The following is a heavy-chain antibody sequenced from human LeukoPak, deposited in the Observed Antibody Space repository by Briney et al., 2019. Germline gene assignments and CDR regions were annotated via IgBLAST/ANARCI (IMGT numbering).Heavy chain of an antibody. V-gene: IGHV3-9*03. Sequence: GGSLRLSCAASGFTFDDYAMHWVRQAPGKGLEWVSGISWNSGSIGYADSVKGRFTISRDNAKNSLYLQMNSLRAEDMALYYCAKGDDYGIILIDYWGQGTLVTVSS. J-gene: IGHJ4*02. CDR3: AKGDDYGIILIDY. D-gene: IGHD4-17*01. CDR2: ISWNSGSI. CDR1: GFTFDDYA.